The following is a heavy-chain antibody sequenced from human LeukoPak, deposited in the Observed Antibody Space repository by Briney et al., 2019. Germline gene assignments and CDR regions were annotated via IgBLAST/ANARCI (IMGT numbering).Heavy chain of an antibody. D-gene: IGHD2-21*01. Sequence: KYGESLKISCKGSGYSFTNYWIGWVRQMPGKGLKWMGIIYPGDSDARYSPSFQGQVTISADKSISTAYLQWSSLKASDTAMYYCACYLGGDTSTYTWFDPWGQGTLVSVSS. CDR3: ACYLGGDTSTYTWFDP. J-gene: IGHJ5*02. CDR1: GYSFTNYW. CDR2: IYPGDSDA. V-gene: IGHV5-51*01.